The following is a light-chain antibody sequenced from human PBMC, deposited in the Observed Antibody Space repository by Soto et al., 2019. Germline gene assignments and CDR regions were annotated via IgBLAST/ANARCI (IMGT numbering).Light chain of an antibody. J-gene: IGLJ2*01. Sequence: QSVLTQPPSVSGSPGQSVTISCTGTSSVVGTYNRVSWYQQPPGTAPKLMIYEVSNRPSGVPDRFSGSKSGNTASLTISGLQPEDEADYYCCSYTSSSTFFGGRTKLTVL. CDR2: EVS. CDR3: CSYTSSSTF. CDR1: SSVVGTYNR. V-gene: IGLV2-18*02.